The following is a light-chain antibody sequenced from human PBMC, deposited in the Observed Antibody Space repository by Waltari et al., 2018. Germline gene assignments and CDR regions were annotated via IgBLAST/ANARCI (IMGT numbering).Light chain of an antibody. CDR3: QQRSNWPIT. CDR2: DAS. V-gene: IGKV3-11*01. J-gene: IGKJ5*01. Sequence: EIVLTQSPATLSLSPGERATLSCRASQSVSSYLAWYQQKPGRAPRLLIYDASSRATGIPGRFSGSGSGTEFTLTISSREPEDFAVYYCQQRSNWPITFGQGTRLEIK. CDR1: QSVSSY.